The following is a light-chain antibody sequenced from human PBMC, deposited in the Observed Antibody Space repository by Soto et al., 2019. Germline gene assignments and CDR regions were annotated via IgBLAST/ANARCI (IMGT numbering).Light chain of an antibody. Sequence: VLTQPASVSGSPGQSITISCTGTSSDVGRYNFVSWYQQHPGTAPELMIYEGSKRPSGVSNRFSGSKSGNTASLTISGLQAEDEADYYCCSYAGSNTYVFGTGTKVTVL. CDR1: SSDVGRYNF. CDR2: EGS. V-gene: IGLV2-23*01. J-gene: IGLJ1*01. CDR3: CSYAGSNTYV.